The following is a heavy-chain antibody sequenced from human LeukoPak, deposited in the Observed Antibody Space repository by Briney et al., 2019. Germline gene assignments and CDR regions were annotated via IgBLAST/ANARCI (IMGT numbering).Heavy chain of an antibody. Sequence: PGGSLRLSCAASGFTFSHYSMNWVRQAPGKGLEWVSSISGSSSYIYYADSVKRRFTISRDNARNSLYLQMNSLRAEDTAVYYCARDSQAYCSGGRCSMFDYWGQGNLVTVSS. V-gene: IGHV3-21*01. J-gene: IGHJ4*02. CDR1: GFTFSHYS. CDR2: ISGSSSYI. CDR3: ARDSQAYCSGGRCSMFDY. D-gene: IGHD2-15*01.